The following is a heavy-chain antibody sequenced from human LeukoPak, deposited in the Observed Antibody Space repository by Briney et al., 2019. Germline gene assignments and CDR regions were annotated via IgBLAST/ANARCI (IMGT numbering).Heavy chain of an antibody. V-gene: IGHV3-21*01. CDR3: AAYISKYDYVWGSYRSANWFDP. CDR1: GFTFSSYS. D-gene: IGHD3-16*02. J-gene: IGHJ5*02. Sequence: GGSLRLSCAASGFTFSSYSMNWVRQAPGKGLEWVSSISSSSSYIYYADSVKGRFTISRDNAKNSLYLQMNSLRAEDTAVYYCAAYISKYDYVWGSYRSANWFDPWGQGTLVTVSS. CDR2: ISSSSSYI.